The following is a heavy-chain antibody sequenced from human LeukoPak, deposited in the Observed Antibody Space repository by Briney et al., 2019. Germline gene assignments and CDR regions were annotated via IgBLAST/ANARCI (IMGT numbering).Heavy chain of an antibody. J-gene: IGHJ4*02. CDR1: GFTFSSYG. CDR2: ISGSGGST. V-gene: IGHV3-23*01. CDR3: AKGNYDILTGYYSEYYFDY. D-gene: IGHD3-9*01. Sequence: GGSLRLSCAASGFTFSSYGMSWVRQAPGKGLEWVSAISGSGGSTYYADSVKGRFTISRDNSKNTLYLQMNSLRAEDTAVYYCAKGNYDILTGYYSEYYFDYWGQGTLVTVSS.